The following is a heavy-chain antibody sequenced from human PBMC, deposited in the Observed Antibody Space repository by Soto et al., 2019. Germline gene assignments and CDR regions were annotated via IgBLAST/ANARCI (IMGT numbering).Heavy chain of an antibody. Sequence: QVQLQQWGAGLLKPSETLSLTCAVYGGSLSGYYWSWIRQPPGKALEWLGEINHSGNTNYNPSLKSRVTISVDTSKNHLFLNLSFVTAADTAMYYCARHHVRGRTIAGAAEFWGQGTLVTVSS. D-gene: IGHD1-26*01. V-gene: IGHV4-34*01. CDR2: INHSGNT. CDR3: ARHHVRGRTIAGAAEF. J-gene: IGHJ4*02. CDR1: GGSLSGYY.